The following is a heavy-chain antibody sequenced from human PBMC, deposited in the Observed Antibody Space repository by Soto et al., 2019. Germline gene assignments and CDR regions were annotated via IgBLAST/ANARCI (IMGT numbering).Heavy chain of an antibody. CDR1: GDSVSSNSAA. D-gene: IGHD5-18*01. Sequence: SQTLSLTFAISGDSVSSNSAAWNWIRQSPSRGLEWLGRTYYRSKWYNDYAVSVKSRITINPDTSKNQFSLQLNSVTPEDTAVYYCARDISRYSYGLYYFDSWGQGTLVTVSS. CDR2: TYYRSKWYN. J-gene: IGHJ4*02. CDR3: ARDISRYSYGLYYFDS. V-gene: IGHV6-1*01.